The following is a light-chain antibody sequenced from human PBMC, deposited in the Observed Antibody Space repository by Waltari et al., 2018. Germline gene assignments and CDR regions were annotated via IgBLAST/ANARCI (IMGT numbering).Light chain of an antibody. CDR3: QQSYSTPPLT. CDR2: DAS. J-gene: IGKJ4*01. V-gene: IGKV1-39*01. CDR1: QDSSNY. Sequence: DIQMTQSPSSLSASVGDRVTITCQASQDSSNYLNWYQQKPGKAPKLLIYDASNLETGVPSRFSGSGSGTDFTLTISSLQPEDFATYYCQQSYSTPPLTFGGGTKVEIK.